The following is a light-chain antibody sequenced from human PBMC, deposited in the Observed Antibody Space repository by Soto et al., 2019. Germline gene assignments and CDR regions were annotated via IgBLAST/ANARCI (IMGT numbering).Light chain of an antibody. CDR1: QSVSSY. V-gene: IGKV3-11*01. Sequence: EIVLTQSPATLSLSPGERATLSCRASQSVSSYLAWYQQKPGQTPRLLIYDASNRATGIPAKFIGSGSGTDFTFTISSLEPEDFAVYYCQQRSSWPRTFGQGTKLEIK. J-gene: IGKJ2*01. CDR2: DAS. CDR3: QQRSSWPRT.